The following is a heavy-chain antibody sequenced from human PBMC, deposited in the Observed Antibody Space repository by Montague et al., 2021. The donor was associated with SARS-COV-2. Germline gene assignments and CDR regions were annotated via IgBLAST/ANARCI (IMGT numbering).Heavy chain of an antibody. Sequence: PLRLSCAASGFTFSFYAMSWVRQAPGKGLQWVSVIYSGGSSTYYADSVKGRFTISRDNSKNTLYLQMNSLRAEDTAVYYCAKRLDDYFDYWGQGTLVTVSS. V-gene: IGHV3-23*03. D-gene: IGHD1-1*01. CDR1: GFTFSFYA. CDR3: AKRLDDYFDY. J-gene: IGHJ4*02. CDR2: IYSGGSST.